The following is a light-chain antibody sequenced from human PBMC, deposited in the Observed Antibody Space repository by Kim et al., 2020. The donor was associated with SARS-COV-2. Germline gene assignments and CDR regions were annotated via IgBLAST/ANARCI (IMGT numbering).Light chain of an antibody. CDR3: LHDYNYPYT. CDR2: SAS. Sequence: AIQMTQSPSSLSTSVGDTVTITCRARQGIRNDLGWYQQKPGKAPKLLIDSASSLQSGVPSRFSGSGSGTDFTLTISSLQPEDFATYYCLHDYNYPYTFGQGTKLEI. CDR1: QGIRND. J-gene: IGKJ2*01. V-gene: IGKV1-6*01.